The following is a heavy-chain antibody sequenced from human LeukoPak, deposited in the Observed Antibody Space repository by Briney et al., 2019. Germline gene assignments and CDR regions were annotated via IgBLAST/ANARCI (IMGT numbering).Heavy chain of an antibody. CDR1: GGSSSGYY. Sequence: SETLSLTCAVYGGSSSGYYGSWIRQPPGKGLEWIGEINHSGSTNYNPSLKSRVTISVDTSKNQFSLKLSSVTAADTAVYYCASGLGYCSSTSCYTAWGQGTLVTVSS. D-gene: IGHD2-2*02. J-gene: IGHJ5*02. CDR2: INHSGST. V-gene: IGHV4-34*01. CDR3: ASGLGYCSSTSCYTA.